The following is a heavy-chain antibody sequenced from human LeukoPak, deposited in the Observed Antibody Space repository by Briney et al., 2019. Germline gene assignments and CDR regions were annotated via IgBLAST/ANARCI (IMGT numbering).Heavy chain of an antibody. V-gene: IGHV6-1*01. D-gene: IGHD3-3*01. CDR1: GDSVYSTSSA. CDR3: ARRKSYESYYMDV. Sequence: SQTLSLTCAISGDSVYSTSSAWHWIRQSPSRGLEWLGRTYYRSKWFFDYAVSVRSRLTINPDTSTNQVSLQLTSVTPEDMAVYYCARRKSYESYYMDVWGKGTAVAVSS. CDR2: TYYRSKWFF. J-gene: IGHJ6*03.